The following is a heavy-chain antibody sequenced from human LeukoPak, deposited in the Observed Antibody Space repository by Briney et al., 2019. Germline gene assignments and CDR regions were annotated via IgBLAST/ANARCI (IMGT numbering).Heavy chain of an antibody. CDR3: AKDGRGSYWGDAFDI. CDR2: ISGSGGST. D-gene: IGHD1-26*01. Sequence: PGGSLTLSCAASGFTFSSYAMSWVRQAPGKGLEWVSAISGSGGSTYYADSVKGRFTISRDNSKNTLYLQMNSLRAEDSAVYYCAKDGRGSYWGDAFDIWGQGTMVTVSS. V-gene: IGHV3-23*01. CDR1: GFTFSSYA. J-gene: IGHJ3*02.